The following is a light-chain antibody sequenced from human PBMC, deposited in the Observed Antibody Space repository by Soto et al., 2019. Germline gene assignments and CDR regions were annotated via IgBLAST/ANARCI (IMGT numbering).Light chain of an antibody. CDR2: EVS. J-gene: IGLJ2*01. CDR1: SSDFGGYNY. Sequence: QSALTQPASVSGSPGQSITISCTGTSSDFGGYNYVSWYQQHPGKAPKLIIYEVSNRPSGVSNRFSGSKSGNTASLTISGLQAEDEADYYCSSYTSSSTLNVVFGGGTKLTVL. V-gene: IGLV2-14*01. CDR3: SSYTSSSTLNVV.